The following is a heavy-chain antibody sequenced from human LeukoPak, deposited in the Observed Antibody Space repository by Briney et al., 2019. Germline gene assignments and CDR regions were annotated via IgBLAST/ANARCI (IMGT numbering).Heavy chain of an antibody. CDR1: GFTFSSYA. J-gene: IGHJ4*02. V-gene: IGHV3-23*01. D-gene: IGHD6-25*01. CDR2: ISSGGSTI. Sequence: GGSLRLSCAASGFTFSSYAMSWVRQAPGKGLEWVSAISSGGSTIFYGDSVKGRFAVSRDNSENTLYLQLNSLRAEDTAVYYCAKATAATTYFDYWGQGTLVIVSS. CDR3: AKATAATTYFDY.